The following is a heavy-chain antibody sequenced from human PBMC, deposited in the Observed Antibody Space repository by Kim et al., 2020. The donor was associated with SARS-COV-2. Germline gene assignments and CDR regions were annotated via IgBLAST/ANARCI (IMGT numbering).Heavy chain of an antibody. J-gene: IGHJ4*02. D-gene: IGHD6-13*01. CDR1: GYMFNAYY. CDR3: ARGDTYNSNCYVEN. Sequence: ASVKVSCKASGYMFNAYYVNWVRQAPGQGLEWMGLVSSYNGDTTYAQNFQARVSMTSDASTRTVYMELRNLRSDDTAVYYCARGDTYNSNCYVENWGQGTLVSVSS. CDR2: VSSYNGDT. V-gene: IGHV1-18*01.